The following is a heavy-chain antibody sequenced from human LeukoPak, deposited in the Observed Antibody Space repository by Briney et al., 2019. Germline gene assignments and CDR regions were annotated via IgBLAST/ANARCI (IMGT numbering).Heavy chain of an antibody. D-gene: IGHD6-13*01. CDR2: IYYSGST. V-gene: IGHV4-59*01. CDR3: ARAMDRSSWYYYYYMDV. Sequence: SETLSLTCTVSGGSISSYYWSWIRQPPGKGLEWIGYIYYSGSTNYNPSLKSRVTISVDTSKNQFSLKLSSVTAADTAVYYCARAMDRSSWYYYYYMDVWGKGTTVTVSS. CDR1: GGSISSYY. J-gene: IGHJ6*03.